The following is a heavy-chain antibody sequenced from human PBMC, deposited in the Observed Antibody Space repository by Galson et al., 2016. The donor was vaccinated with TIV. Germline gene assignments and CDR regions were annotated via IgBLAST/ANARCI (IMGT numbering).Heavy chain of an antibody. CDR3: ARDCGSRDYMDV. J-gene: IGHJ6*03. V-gene: IGHV6-1*01. Sequence: CAISGDSVSSTLASWNWIRQSPSRGLEWLGRTSYRSNWYNDYATSVKSRITISPDTSKNEVSPHLKSVTPEDSAVYYCARDCGSRDYMDVWGIGTTVIVS. CDR1: GDSVSSTLAS. CDR2: TSYRSNWYN. D-gene: IGHD6-25*01.